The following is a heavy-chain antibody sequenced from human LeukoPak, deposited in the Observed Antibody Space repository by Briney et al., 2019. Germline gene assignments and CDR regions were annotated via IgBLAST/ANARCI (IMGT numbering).Heavy chain of an antibody. D-gene: IGHD3-10*01. V-gene: IGHV4-59*01. J-gene: IGHJ4*02. CDR3: ARFAYYGSETDY. CDR2: IYNSGST. CDR1: GGSISTNY. Sequence: SETLSLTCTVSGGSISTNYWSWIRQPPGKGLEWIGHIYNSGSTNYSPSLQSRVSIALDTSKNQFSLKLSSVTAADTAVYYCARFAYYGSETDYWGQGTLVTVSS.